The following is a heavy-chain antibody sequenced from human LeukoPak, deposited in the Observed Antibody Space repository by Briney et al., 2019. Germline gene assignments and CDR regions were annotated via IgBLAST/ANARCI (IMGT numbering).Heavy chain of an antibody. CDR2: VNSDGSTT. CDR1: GFTFRSYW. J-gene: IGHJ4*02. CDR3: ASPLSGHFVY. V-gene: IGHV3-74*01. Sequence: PGGSLRLSFVASGFTFRSYWIHSVREAPGKRPWWVSHVNSDGSTTRSADSVKGGFTISRDNAQNPLYLQMNSLSAEDRAVYYCASPLSGHFVYWGQGTLVTVSS. D-gene: IGHD3-10*01.